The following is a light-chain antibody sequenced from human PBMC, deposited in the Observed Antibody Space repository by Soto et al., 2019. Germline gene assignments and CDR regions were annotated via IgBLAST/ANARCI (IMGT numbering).Light chain of an antibody. CDR1: SSNIGAGYD. J-gene: IGLJ1*01. Sequence: QSVLTQPPSVSGAPGQRVTISCTGSSSNIGAGYDVHWYQQLPGTAPKLLIYGNSNRPSGVPDRFSGSKSGTSASLAITGLQAEDEADYYCSSFVGGNTYVFGTGTKVTVL. CDR2: GNS. V-gene: IGLV1-40*01. CDR3: SSFVGGNTYV.